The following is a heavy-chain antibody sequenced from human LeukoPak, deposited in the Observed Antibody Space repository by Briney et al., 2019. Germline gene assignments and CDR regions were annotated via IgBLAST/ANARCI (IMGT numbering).Heavy chain of an antibody. J-gene: IGHJ6*03. Sequence: GGSLRLSCAASGFTFSSYWMTWVRQAPGKGLEWVADINQDGSEKYYVDSVKGRFTISRDNAKNSLYLQMNSLRDEDTAVYYCTGVEGSSTLYYYYYMDVWGKGTTVTVSS. D-gene: IGHD2-2*01. CDR3: TGVEGSSTLYYYYYMDV. CDR2: INQDGSEK. V-gene: IGHV3-7*01. CDR1: GFTFSSYW.